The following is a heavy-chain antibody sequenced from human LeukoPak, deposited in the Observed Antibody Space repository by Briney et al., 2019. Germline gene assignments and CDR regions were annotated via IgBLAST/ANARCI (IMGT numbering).Heavy chain of an antibody. V-gene: IGHV3-21*01. Sequence: PGGSLRLSCAASGFTFSTFTMGWVRQAPGKGLEWVSSLTSTSSYVYYADSVKGRFSVSRDNAKSSLYLQMNSLRAEDTAIYYCARTLSKRTDDGFDSWGQGTPVTVSS. J-gene: IGHJ4*02. D-gene: IGHD2-8*02. CDR2: LTSTSSYV. CDR1: GFTFSTFT. CDR3: ARTLSKRTDDGFDS.